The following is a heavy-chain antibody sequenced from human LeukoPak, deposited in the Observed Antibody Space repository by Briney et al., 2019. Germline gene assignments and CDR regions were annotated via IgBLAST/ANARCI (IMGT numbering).Heavy chain of an antibody. D-gene: IGHD1-26*01. V-gene: IGHV3-11*04. CDR1: GFNFSDYY. CDR2: ISTSSNTI. CDR3: ARDPYSGNYGTYYYYYMDV. J-gene: IGHJ6*03. Sequence: GGSLRLSCEASGFNFSDYYMSWIRQAPGKGLEWLSYISTSSNTIYYAESVKGRFTISRDNAKNSLYLQMDSLGPEDTAVYYCARDPYSGNYGTYYYYYMDVWGKGTTVTISS.